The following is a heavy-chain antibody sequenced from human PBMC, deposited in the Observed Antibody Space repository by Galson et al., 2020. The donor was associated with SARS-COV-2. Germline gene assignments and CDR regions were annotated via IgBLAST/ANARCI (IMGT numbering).Heavy chain of an antibody. V-gene: IGHV4-31*03. CDR2: IYYGGSS. CDR3: ATRSYTGYAHFEY. Sequence: PSQTLSLTCTVSGGSISSGTYYWSWIRQHPGKGLEWIGDIYYGGSSYYNPSLKSRITILVDTSENQFSLKLSSVTAADTAVYYCATRSYTGYAHFEYWGQGTLVTVSS. J-gene: IGHJ4*02. CDR1: GGSISSGTYY. D-gene: IGHD5-12*01.